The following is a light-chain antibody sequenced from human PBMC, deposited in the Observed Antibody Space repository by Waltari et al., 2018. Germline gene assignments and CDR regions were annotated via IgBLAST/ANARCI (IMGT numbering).Light chain of an antibody. CDR3: QQYNTYPLT. J-gene: IGKJ5*01. V-gene: IGKV1-5*03. CDR2: QAS. Sequence: DIQMTQSPSTLSASVGDRVTITCRASQSFTTCLAWYQPKAGKAPKLLIYQASSLVSGVPSRFSGGESGTEFTLTISSLQPDDFATYYCQQYNTYPLTFGQGTRLEIK. CDR1: QSFTTC.